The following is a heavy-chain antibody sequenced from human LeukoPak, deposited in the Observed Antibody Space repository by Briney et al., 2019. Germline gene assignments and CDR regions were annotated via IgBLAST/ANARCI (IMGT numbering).Heavy chain of an antibody. Sequence: GRSLRLSCAASGFTFSSYGMHWVRQAPGKGLEWLGVISYDGSTIYYTDSVKGQFTISRDNSKNTLYLQMSSLRGEDTAVYYCARDRRCLDVWGQGTTVTVSS. CDR1: GFTFSSYG. CDR2: ISYDGSTI. V-gene: IGHV3-30*19. D-gene: IGHD2-8*01. CDR3: ARDRRCLDV. J-gene: IGHJ6*02.